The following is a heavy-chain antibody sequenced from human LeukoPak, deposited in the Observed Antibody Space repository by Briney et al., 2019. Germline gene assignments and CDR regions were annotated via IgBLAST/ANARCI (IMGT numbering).Heavy chain of an antibody. Sequence: GGCLRLSCAASGFTFSSYDMHWGRQATGKGLEWVSAIYTAGDPYYPGSVKGRFTISRENAKNPLYLQMNSLRAGDTAVYYCARRDGKDAFDIWGQGTMVTVSS. V-gene: IGHV3-13*05. CDR2: IYTAGDP. CDR1: GFTFSSYD. CDR3: ARRDGKDAFDI. D-gene: IGHD1-1*01. J-gene: IGHJ3*02.